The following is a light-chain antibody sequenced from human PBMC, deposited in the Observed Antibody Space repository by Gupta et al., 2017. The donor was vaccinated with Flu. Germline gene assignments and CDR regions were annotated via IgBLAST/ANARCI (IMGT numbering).Light chain of an antibody. CDR1: SSDVGGYNS. V-gene: IGLV2-14*01. CDR2: EVR. CDR3: SSYTSSTTLL. J-gene: IGLJ3*02. Sequence: SALTPPASVSGSPGPSITISCTGTSSDVGGYNSVSWYQHHPGKAPKLIIDEVRNRPAGVANRFSGLKSGNTASLTVSGLLAEDEADYYCSSYTSSTTLLFGGGTKLTVL.